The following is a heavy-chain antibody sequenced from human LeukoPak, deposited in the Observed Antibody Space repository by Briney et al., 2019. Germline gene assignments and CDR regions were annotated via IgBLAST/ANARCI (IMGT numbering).Heavy chain of an antibody. CDR3: ARDSQLLLASPFDY. Sequence: ASVKVSCKASGYTFTSYDINWVRQATGQGLEWMGWMNPNSGNTGYAQKFQGRVTMTRNTSISTAYMELSSLRSEDTAVYYCARDSQLLLASPFDYWGQGTLVTVSS. J-gene: IGHJ4*02. CDR2: MNPNSGNT. CDR1: GYTFTSYD. D-gene: IGHD2-2*01. V-gene: IGHV1-8*01.